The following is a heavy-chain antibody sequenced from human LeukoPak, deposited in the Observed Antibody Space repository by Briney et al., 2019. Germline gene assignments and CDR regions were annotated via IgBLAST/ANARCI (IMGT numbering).Heavy chain of an antibody. CDR2: IYYSGST. J-gene: IGHJ4*02. V-gene: IGHV4-59*01. Sequence: LETLSLTCTVPGGSISSYYWSWIRQPPGKGLEWIGYIYYSGSTNYNPSLKSRVTISVDTSKNQFSLKLSSVTAADTAVYYCASTSSGPVGYWGQGTLVTVSS. CDR1: GGSISSYY. D-gene: IGHD6-19*01. CDR3: ASTSSGPVGY.